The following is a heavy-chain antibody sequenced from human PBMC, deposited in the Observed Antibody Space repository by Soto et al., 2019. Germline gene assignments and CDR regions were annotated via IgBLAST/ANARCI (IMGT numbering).Heavy chain of an antibody. CDR3: ARDSGELPFFDY. J-gene: IGHJ4*02. V-gene: IGHV3-30-3*01. D-gene: IGHD1-26*01. Sequence: GGSLRLSCAASGFTFSTYAMHWVHQAPGKGLEWVAVMSYDGSSKDYVDSVKGRFTTSRDNSKNTLFLQIDSLRADDTAVYFCARDSGELPFFDYWGQGALVTVSS. CDR1: GFTFSTYA. CDR2: MSYDGSSK.